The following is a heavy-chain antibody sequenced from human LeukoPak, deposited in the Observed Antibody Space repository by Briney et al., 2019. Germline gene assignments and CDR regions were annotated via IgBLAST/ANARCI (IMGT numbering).Heavy chain of an antibody. CDR3: ARLPRIDIVVVPYFDY. CDR1: GGSISSSSYY. J-gene: IGHJ4*02. V-gene: IGHV4-39*01. CDR2: IYYSGST. Sequence: PSETLSLTCTVSGGSISSSSYYWGWIRQPPGKGLEWIGSIYYSGSTYYNPSLKSRVTISVDTSKSQFSLKLSPVTAADTAVYYCARLPRIDIVVVPYFDYWGQGTLVTVSS. D-gene: IGHD2-21*01.